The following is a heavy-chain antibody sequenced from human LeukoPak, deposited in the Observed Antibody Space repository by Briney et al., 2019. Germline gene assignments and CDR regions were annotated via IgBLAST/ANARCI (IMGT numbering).Heavy chain of an antibody. CDR1: GFTFSSYG. J-gene: IGHJ2*01. V-gene: IGHV3-30*02. CDR3: ARSGNTGRNWYFDL. Sequence: GGSLRLSCAASGFTFSSYGMHWVRQAPGKGLEWVAFIRYDGSNKYYADSVKGRFTISRDNSKNTLYLQMNSLRAEDTAMYYCARSGNTGRNWYFDLWGRGTLVTVSS. D-gene: IGHD3-10*01. CDR2: IRYDGSNK.